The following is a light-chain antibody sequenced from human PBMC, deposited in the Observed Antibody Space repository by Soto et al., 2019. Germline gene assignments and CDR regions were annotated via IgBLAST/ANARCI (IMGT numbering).Light chain of an antibody. J-gene: IGKJ1*01. Sequence: DIQMTQSPSSLSASLGDRVTITCQASQDISNYLNWYQQKPGKAPKLLIYAASTLQSGVPSRFSGSGSGTDFTLTISCLKSEDFATYYCQQYYSYPPTFGQGTKVDI. CDR3: QQYYSYPPT. CDR2: AAS. CDR1: QDISNY. V-gene: IGKV1-16*01.